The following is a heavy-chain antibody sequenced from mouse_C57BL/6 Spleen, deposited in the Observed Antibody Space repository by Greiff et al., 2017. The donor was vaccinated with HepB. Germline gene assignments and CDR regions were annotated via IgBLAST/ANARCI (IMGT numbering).Heavy chain of an antibody. V-gene: IGHV1-15*01. Sequence: QVHVKQSGAELVRPGASVTLSCKASGYTFTDYEMHWVKQTPVHGLEWIGAIDPETGGTAYNQKFKGKAILTADKSSSTAYMELRSLTSEDSAVYYCTRRLPHAMDYWGQGTSVTVSS. CDR3: TRRLPHAMDY. D-gene: IGHD2-2*01. CDR2: IDPETGGT. J-gene: IGHJ4*01. CDR1: GYTFTDYE.